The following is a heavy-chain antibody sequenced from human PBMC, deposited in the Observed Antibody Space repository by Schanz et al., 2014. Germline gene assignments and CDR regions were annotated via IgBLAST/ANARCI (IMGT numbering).Heavy chain of an antibody. CDR3: ARSGSSNWYFFDY. Sequence: QVQLVQSGAEVKKPGSSVKVSCKASRSTFSSYTVSWVRQARGQGLEWVGRFIPILDVGNYAQQFQGRVTFTADKSTSTAYMELSSLRYEDTAVYYCARSGSSNWYFFDYWGQGTLXTVSS. J-gene: IGHJ4*02. D-gene: IGHD6-13*01. CDR2: FIPILDVG. V-gene: IGHV1-69*02. CDR1: RSTFSSYT.